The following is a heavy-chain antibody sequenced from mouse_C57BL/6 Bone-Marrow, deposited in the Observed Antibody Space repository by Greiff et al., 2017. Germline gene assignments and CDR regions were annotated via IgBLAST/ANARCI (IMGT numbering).Heavy chain of an antibody. CDR2: ISSGGSYT. CDR1: GFTFSSYG. J-gene: IGHJ1*03. Sequence: EVKLMESGGDLVKPGGSLKLSCAASGFTFSSYGMSWVRQTPDKRLEWVATISSGGSYTYYPDSVKGRFTISRDNAKDTLYLQMSSLKSEDTAMXYGARLGTTVGLDVWGTGTTVTVSS. V-gene: IGHV5-6*01. CDR3: ARLGTTVGLDV. D-gene: IGHD1-1*01.